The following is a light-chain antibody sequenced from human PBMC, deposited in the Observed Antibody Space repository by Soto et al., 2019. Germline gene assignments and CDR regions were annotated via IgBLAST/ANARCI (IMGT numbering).Light chain of an antibody. CDR3: QDYLNWPPT. V-gene: IGKV3-15*01. J-gene: IGKJ5*01. CDR2: GAS. CDR1: QSVSSSY. Sequence: SAGTLTLSPGESAPLSCRASQSVSSSYLAWYQQKPGQAPRLLMYGASTRATDIPARFSGSGSGTEFTLTISSLQSEDFAVYYCQDYLNWPPTFGQGTRL.